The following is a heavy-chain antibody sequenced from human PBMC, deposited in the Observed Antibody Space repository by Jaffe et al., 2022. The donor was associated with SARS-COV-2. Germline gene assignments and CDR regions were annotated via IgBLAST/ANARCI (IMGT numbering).Heavy chain of an antibody. J-gene: IGHJ6*02. Sequence: QVQLQESGPGLVKPSETLSLTCTVSGGSISSYYWSWIRQPPGKGLEWIGYIYYSGSTNYNPSLKSRVTISVDTSKNQFSLKLSSVTAADTAVYYCARGQFSGAVRRPYYYGMDVWGQGTTVTVSS. CDR2: IYYSGST. D-gene: IGHD1-1*01. CDR1: GGSISSYY. CDR3: ARGQFSGAVRRPYYYGMDV. V-gene: IGHV4-59*01.